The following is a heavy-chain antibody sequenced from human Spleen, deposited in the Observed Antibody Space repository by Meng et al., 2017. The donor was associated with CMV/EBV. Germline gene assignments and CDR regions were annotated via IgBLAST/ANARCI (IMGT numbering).Heavy chain of an antibody. CDR2: INPNSGGT. V-gene: IGHV1-2*02. J-gene: IGHJ5*02. CDR3: ARDASDFDSSGYYNTWFDP. D-gene: IGHD3-22*01. CDR1: TFTGYY. Sequence: TFTGYYLHWVRQAPGQGLEWMGWINPNSGGTNYAQKFQGRVTMTRDTSISTAYMELSRLRSDDTAVYYCARDASDFDSSGYYNTWFDPWGQGTLVTVSS.